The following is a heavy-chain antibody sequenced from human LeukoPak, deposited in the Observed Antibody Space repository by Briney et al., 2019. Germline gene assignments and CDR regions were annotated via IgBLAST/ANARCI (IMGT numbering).Heavy chain of an antibody. CDR2: IFYSGGT. CDR1: GGSINTPNYY. D-gene: IGHD4-17*01. CDR3: ARDRYGDYDY. J-gene: IGHJ4*02. V-gene: IGHV4-39*07. Sequence: PSETLSLTCTVSGGSINTPNYYWGWIRQTPGKGLEWIGSIFYSGGTYYSPSLKSRVTISVDTSKNQFSLKLSSVTAADTAVYYCARDRYGDYDYWGQGTLVTVSS.